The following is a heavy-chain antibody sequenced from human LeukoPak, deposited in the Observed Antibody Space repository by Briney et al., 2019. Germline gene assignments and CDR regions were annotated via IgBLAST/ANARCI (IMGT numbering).Heavy chain of an antibody. D-gene: IGHD6-19*01. CDR2: IYSGGST. CDR3: ARGLLLPEQWLIDYFDY. Sequence: GGSLRLSCAVSGFTVSRNYISWVRQAPGKGLEWVSVIYSGGSTYYADSVKGRFTISRDNSKNTLYLQMNSLRAEDTAVYYCARGLLLPEQWLIDYFDYWGQGTLVTVSS. CDR1: GFTVSRNY. J-gene: IGHJ4*02. V-gene: IGHV3-66*01.